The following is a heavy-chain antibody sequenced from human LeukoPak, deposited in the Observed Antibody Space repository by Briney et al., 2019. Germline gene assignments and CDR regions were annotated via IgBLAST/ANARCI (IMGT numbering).Heavy chain of an antibody. D-gene: IGHD6-19*01. V-gene: IGHV3-23*01. CDR3: AKEASSGWYVDY. CDR2: ISGSGGST. J-gene: IGHJ4*02. Sequence: PGGSMRLSSAASGFTFSSYAMSWVRQAPGKGLEWVSAISGSGGSTYYADSVKGRFTISRDNSKNTLYLQMTSLSAEDTAVYYCAKEASSGWYVDYWGEGTLVTVSS. CDR1: GFTFSSYA.